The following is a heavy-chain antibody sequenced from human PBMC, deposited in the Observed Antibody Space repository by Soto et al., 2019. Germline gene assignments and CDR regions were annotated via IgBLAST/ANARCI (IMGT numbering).Heavy chain of an antibody. CDR2: IFSNDEK. V-gene: IGHV2-26*01. Sequence: QVTLKESGPVLVKPTETLTLTCTVSGFSLSNARMGVSWIRQPPGKALEWLAHIFSNDEKSYSTSLKSRLTISKDTSQSQVVLTMTNMDPVDTATYYCARISCMGWFDPWGQGTLVTVSS. CDR3: ARISCMGWFDP. CDR1: GFSLSNARMG. J-gene: IGHJ5*02. D-gene: IGHD2-8*01.